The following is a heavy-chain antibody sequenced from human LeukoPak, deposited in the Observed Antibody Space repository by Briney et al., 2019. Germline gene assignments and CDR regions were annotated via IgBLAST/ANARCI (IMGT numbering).Heavy chain of an antibody. D-gene: IGHD2-2*02. V-gene: IGHV1-69*13. CDR2: IIPIFGTA. CDR3: ARDQAYCSSTSCYIRSFDY. Sequence: GASVKDSCKASGGTFSSYAISWVRQAPGQGLEWMGGIIPIFGTANYAQKSQGRVTITADESTSTAYMELSSLRSEDTAVYYCARDQAYCSSTSCYIRSFDYWGQGTLVTVSS. J-gene: IGHJ4*02. CDR1: GGTFSSYA.